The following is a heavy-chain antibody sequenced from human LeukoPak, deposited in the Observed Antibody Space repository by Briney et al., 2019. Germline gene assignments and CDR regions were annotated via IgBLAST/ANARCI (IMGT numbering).Heavy chain of an antibody. Sequence: GGSLRLSCAASGFTFSIYAMHWVRQAPGKGLEWVAVISYDGSNKYYADSVKGRFTISRDNSKNTLYLQMNSLRAEDTAVYYCARIEYSSSSGDYWGQGTLVTVSS. CDR2: ISYDGSNK. D-gene: IGHD6-6*01. J-gene: IGHJ4*02. CDR1: GFTFSIYA. CDR3: ARIEYSSSSGDY. V-gene: IGHV3-30*04.